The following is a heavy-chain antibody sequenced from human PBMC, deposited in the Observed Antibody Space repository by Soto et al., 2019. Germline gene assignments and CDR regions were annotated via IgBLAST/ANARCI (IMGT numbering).Heavy chain of an antibody. CDR1: GYTFTSYD. J-gene: IGHJ4*02. V-gene: IGHV1-8*01. D-gene: IGHD1-1*01. CDR2: MNPNSCNT. CDR3: ARECTLSRVEY. Sequence: QVQLVQSGAEVKKPGASVKVSCKASGYTFTSYDINWVRQATGQGLEWMGWMNPNSCNTGYAQKFQGRDKMTRNTCRSTPYLEVSSQGSDDTAVYYCARECTLSRVEYWGQGTLVTVSS.